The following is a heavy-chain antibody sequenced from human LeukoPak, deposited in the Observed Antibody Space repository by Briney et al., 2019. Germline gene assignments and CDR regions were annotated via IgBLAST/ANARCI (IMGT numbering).Heavy chain of an antibody. CDR2: TFYRSKWYN. Sequence: SQTLSLTCAISGDSVSGNSVAWNWIRQSPSSGLEWLGRTFYRSKWYNEYAVSIKSRMSVSPDTSKNQFSLQLNSVTPEDTAVYYCAREVATTFTFDIWGQGTMVTISS. V-gene: IGHV6-1*01. CDR1: GDSVSGNSVA. CDR3: AREVATTFTFDI. J-gene: IGHJ3*02. D-gene: IGHD2/OR15-2a*01.